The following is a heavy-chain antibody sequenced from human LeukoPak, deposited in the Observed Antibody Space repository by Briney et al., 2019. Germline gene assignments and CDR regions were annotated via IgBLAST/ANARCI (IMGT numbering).Heavy chain of an antibody. CDR1: GYTFTSYG. V-gene: IGHV1-18*01. Sequence: ASVKVSCKASGYTFTSYGISWVRQAPGQGLEWMGWISAYNGNTNYAQKLQGRVTMTTDTSTSTAYMELRSLRSDDTAVYYCARFGNDILTGYRLTPNNWFDPWGQGTLVTVSS. D-gene: IGHD3-9*01. CDR2: ISAYNGNT. J-gene: IGHJ5*02. CDR3: ARFGNDILTGYRLTPNNWFDP.